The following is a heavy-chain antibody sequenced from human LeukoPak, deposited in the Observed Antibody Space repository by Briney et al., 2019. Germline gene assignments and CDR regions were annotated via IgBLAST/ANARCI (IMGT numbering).Heavy chain of an antibody. V-gene: IGHV3-23*01. Sequence: GGSLRLSCAASGFTFRSSAMNWVRQAPGKGLEWVSAISGSCGSTYYADSVRERFTIPRDNYKNTLYLKMNSLRAEDTAVYYCARALYSGGINGVDSWGQGTLVTVSS. CDR2: ISGSCGST. D-gene: IGHD2-15*01. J-gene: IGHJ4*02. CDR3: ARALYSGGINGVDS. CDR1: GFTFRSSA.